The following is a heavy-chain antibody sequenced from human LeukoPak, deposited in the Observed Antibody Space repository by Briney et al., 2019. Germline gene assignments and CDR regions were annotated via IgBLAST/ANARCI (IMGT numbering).Heavy chain of an antibody. CDR2: ISGSGGST. D-gene: IGHD3-10*01. Sequence: GGSLRFSCAASGFTFSSYAMSWVRQAPGKGLEWVSAISGSGGSTYYADSVKGRFTISRDNSKNTLYLQMNSLRAEDTAVYYCAKGSITMVRGVTSFDYWGQGTLVTVSS. CDR3: AKGSITMVRGVTSFDY. CDR1: GFTFSSYA. J-gene: IGHJ4*02. V-gene: IGHV3-23*01.